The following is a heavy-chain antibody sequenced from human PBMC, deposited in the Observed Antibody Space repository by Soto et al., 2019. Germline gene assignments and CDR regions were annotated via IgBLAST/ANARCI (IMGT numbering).Heavy chain of an antibody. CDR3: ARSFSGSYAAFEY. Sequence: QVQLQESGPGLVKPSGTLSLTCAVSGGSISSSNWWCWVRQPPGKGLEWIGEIYHSGSTNYNPSLKSRATISVDKSKNQFSLKLSSVTAADTAVYYCARSFSGSYAAFEYWGQGTLVTVSS. V-gene: IGHV4-4*02. D-gene: IGHD1-26*01. J-gene: IGHJ4*02. CDR1: GGSISSSNW. CDR2: IYHSGST.